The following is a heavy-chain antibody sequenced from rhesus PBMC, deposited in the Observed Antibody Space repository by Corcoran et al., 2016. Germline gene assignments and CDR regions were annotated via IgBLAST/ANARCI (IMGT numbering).Heavy chain of an antibody. CDR3: ARPYNWKIDF. D-gene: IGHD1-26*01. V-gene: IGHV4-80*01. J-gene: IGHJ6*01. Sequence: QVQLQGSGPGLVKPSETLSLTCTVSGASFIHYWLSWIRQSPGKGLEWIGQMNANTGSTFYSPSLKSRVTISKDASKNQFSLNLRSVTAADTAIYYCARPYNWKIDFWGQGVVVTVSS. CDR2: MNANTGST. CDR1: GASFIHYW.